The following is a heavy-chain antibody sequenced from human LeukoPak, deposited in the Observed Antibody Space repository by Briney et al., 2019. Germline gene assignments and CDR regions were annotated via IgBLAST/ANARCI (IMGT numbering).Heavy chain of an antibody. CDR1: GYTFTGYY. CDR2: INPNSGGT. D-gene: IGHD3-16*02. CDR3: ARLGDYVWGSYRYNNWFDP. Sequence: AASVKVSCKASGYTFTGYYGHWVRAAPGQGLEWMGWINPNSGGTNYAQKFQGRVTMTTDTSTSTAYIELRSLRSDDTGVYYCARLGDYVWGSYRYNNWFDPWGQGTLVTVSS. V-gene: IGHV1-2*02. J-gene: IGHJ5*02.